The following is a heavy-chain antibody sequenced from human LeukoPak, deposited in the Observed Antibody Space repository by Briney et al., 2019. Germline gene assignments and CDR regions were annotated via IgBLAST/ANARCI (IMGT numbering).Heavy chain of an antibody. J-gene: IGHJ4*02. D-gene: IGHD5/OR15-5a*01. CDR2: ISSSSRYI. CDR3: ARLVSWGFDY. Sequence: GGSLRLSCAASGFTFSSYSMNWVRQAPGKELEWVSSISSSSRYIYYADSVKGRFTISRDNAKKSLYLQMDSLSAEDTAVYYCARLVSWGFDYWGQGTLVTVSS. V-gene: IGHV3-21*01. CDR1: GFTFSSYS.